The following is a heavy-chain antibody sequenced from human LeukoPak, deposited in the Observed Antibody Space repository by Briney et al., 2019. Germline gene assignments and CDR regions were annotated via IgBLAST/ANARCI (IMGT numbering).Heavy chain of an antibody. Sequence: GGSLRLSCAASGFTFDDYAMGWVRQVPGRGLEWVSGINSKGGSIGYADSVKGRFTISRDNAKNSLYLQMNSLRAEDTALYYCARVDSDCSGGSCYTGLFDYWGQGTLVTVSS. J-gene: IGHJ4*02. V-gene: IGHV3-20*04. CDR3: ARVDSDCSGGSCYTGLFDY. CDR1: GFTFDDYA. D-gene: IGHD2-15*01. CDR2: INSKGGSI.